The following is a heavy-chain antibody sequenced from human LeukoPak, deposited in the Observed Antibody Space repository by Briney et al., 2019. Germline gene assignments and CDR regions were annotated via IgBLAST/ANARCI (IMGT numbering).Heavy chain of an antibody. Sequence: SETLSLTCTVSGGSISSYYWSWIRQPAGKGLEWIGRIYTSGSTNYNPSLKSRVTMSVDTSKNQFSLKLSSVTAADTAVYYCAIYKTSIAADDYWGQGTLVTVSS. CDR1: GGSISSYY. CDR2: IYTSGST. D-gene: IGHD6-13*01. J-gene: IGHJ4*02. CDR3: AIYKTSIAADDY. V-gene: IGHV4-4*07.